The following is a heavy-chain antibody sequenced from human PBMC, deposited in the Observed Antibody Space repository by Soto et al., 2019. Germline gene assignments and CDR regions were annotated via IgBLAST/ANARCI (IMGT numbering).Heavy chain of an antibody. CDR1: GGSIRERHYF. CDR3: ARPSATIYYQDSRDWYFDL. Sequence: LSLPYTESGGSIRERHYFGGIRQPPGKGLEWIGSVSNSGSTYNNPSLKSRVGISVDTSKNQFFLRLSSVTAADTAVYYCARPSATIYYQDSRDWYFDLWGPGTLVTVSS. J-gene: IGHJ2*01. V-gene: IGHV4-39*01. D-gene: IGHD3-10*01. CDR2: VSNSGST.